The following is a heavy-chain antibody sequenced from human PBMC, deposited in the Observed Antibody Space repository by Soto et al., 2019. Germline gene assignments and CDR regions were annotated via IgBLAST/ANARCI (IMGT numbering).Heavy chain of an antibody. CDR1: GGSFSGYY. Sequence: SETLSLTCAVYGGSFSGYYWSWIRQPPGKGLEWIGEINHSGSTNYNPSLKSRVTISVDTSKNQFSLKLTSVTAADTAVYYCARGPITTTPRFDPWGQGTLVTVSS. V-gene: IGHV4-34*01. D-gene: IGHD3-22*01. CDR2: INHSGST. CDR3: ARGPITTTPRFDP. J-gene: IGHJ5*02.